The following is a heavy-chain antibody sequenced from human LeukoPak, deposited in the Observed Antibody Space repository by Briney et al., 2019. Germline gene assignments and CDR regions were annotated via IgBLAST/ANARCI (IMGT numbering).Heavy chain of an antibody. CDR2: ISYDGSNE. CDR1: GFTFSNYA. V-gene: IGHV3-30*04. J-gene: IGHJ4*02. D-gene: IGHD4/OR15-4a*01. Sequence: GGSLRLSCIASGFTFSNYAMHWVRQAPGKGLEWVAIISYDGSNEYYGDSVKGRFTISRDNSKNTLYLQMNSLRAEDTAVYYCARGGPQYGGYVHYWGQGTLVTVSS. CDR3: ARGGPQYGGYVHY.